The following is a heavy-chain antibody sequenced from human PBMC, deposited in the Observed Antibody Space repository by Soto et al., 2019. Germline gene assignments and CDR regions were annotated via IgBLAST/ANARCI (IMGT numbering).Heavy chain of an antibody. V-gene: IGHV3-74*01. D-gene: IGHD1-1*01. CDR2: INEDGIST. CDR3: TRGPRSTSTGTGAF. CDR1: GFTFSMYW. J-gene: IGHJ4*02. Sequence: GESLKISCAASGFTFSMYWMHGVRHVPGKGPEWVSRINEDGISTNYADSVKGRFTISRDNAKNTLYLQMNALRVEDTAVYYCTRGPRSTSTGTGAFWGKGTLVTVSS.